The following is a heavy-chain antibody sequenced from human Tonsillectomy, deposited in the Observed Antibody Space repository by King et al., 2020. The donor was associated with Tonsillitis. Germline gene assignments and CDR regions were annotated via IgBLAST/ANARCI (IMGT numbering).Heavy chain of an antibody. CDR2: XXXGXXX. CDR3: VMVDPTYYYGMDF. CDR1: GFTXXSNX. J-gene: IGHJ6*02. V-gene: IGHV3-53*01. D-gene: IGHD2-15*01. Sequence: VQLVESGGGLIQXGGSLRLSXAXSGFTXXSNXXSXVRXAXXKXXXXXXXXXXGXXXXXXXXXXXXFTISXXXXXNTXYXQXXXLRAEDTAVYYCVMVDPTYYYGMDFWGQGTTVSVSS.